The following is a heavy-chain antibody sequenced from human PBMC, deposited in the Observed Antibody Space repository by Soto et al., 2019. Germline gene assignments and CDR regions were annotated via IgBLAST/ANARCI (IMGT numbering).Heavy chain of an antibody. Sequence: QVQLQESGPGLVKPSGTLSLTCAVSGGSIRSNNWWSWVRQPPGKGLEWIGEIFHSGSTNYNPSLKPRXTXSXXKSKNQFSLKLSSVTAADTAVYYCARVFSGSYSDYWGQGTLVTVSS. CDR1: GGSIRSNNW. V-gene: IGHV4-4*02. CDR3: ARVFSGSYSDY. J-gene: IGHJ4*02. D-gene: IGHD1-26*01. CDR2: IFHSGST.